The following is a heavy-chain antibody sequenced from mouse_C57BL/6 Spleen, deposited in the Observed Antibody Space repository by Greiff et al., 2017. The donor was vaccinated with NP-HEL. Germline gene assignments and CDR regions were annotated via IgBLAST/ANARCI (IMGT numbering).Heavy chain of an antibody. CDR3: AYYSNYEGFAY. D-gene: IGHD2-5*01. J-gene: IGHJ3*01. CDR1: GFTFSNYW. Sequence: EVKVEESGGGLVQPGGSMKLSCVASGFTFSNYWMNWVRQSPEKGLEWVAQIRLKSDNYATHYAESVKGRFTISRDDSKSSVYLQMNNLRAEDTGIYYCAYYSNYEGFAYWGQGTLVTVSA. V-gene: IGHV6-3*01. CDR2: IRLKSDNYAT.